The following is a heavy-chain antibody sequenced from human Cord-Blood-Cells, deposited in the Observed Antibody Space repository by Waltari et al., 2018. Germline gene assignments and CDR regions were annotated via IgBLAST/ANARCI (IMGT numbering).Heavy chain of an antibody. CDR1: GGPISSYY. V-gene: IGHV4-59*08. J-gene: IGHJ5*02. D-gene: IGHD6-19*01. CDR2: IYYSGST. Sequence: QVQLQESGPGLVKPSETLSLTCTVPGGPISSYYWSWIRQPPGKGLEWIGYIYYSGSTNYNPSLKSRVTISVDTSKNQFSLKLSSVTAADTAVYYCARQAYRVAVAGTEYWFDPWGQGTLVTVSS. CDR3: ARQAYRVAVAGTEYWFDP.